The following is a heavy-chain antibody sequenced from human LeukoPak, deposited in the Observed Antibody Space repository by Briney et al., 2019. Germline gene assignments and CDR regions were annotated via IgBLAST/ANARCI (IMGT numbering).Heavy chain of an antibody. Sequence: ASVKVSCKTPGGTFSTYAFSWVRQAPGQGLEWMGIIIPIFGTANYAQKFQGRVTITADESTRTVYMELSSLRSEDTAVYYCARDPLGEMGTPTLLDAFDIWGQGTMVTVSS. CDR3: ARDPLGEMGTPTLLDAFDI. CDR1: GGTFSTYA. J-gene: IGHJ3*02. V-gene: IGHV1-69*13. D-gene: IGHD5-24*01. CDR2: IIPIFGTA.